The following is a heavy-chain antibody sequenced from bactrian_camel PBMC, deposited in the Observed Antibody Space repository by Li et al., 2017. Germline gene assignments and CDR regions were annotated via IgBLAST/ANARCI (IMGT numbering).Heavy chain of an antibody. J-gene: IGHJ4*01. D-gene: IGHD2*01. CDR2: AFRGTTTE. Sequence: VQLVESGGDSVQAGGSHVLSCAASVDSDYTAIDLSMGWFRQAPGKQREWVAAAFRGTTTEYLADNVKGRFTLSQDNAKNAVALKMTDVKPEDTAMYYCAARSSGPGSLCWSGPYNYWGQGTQVTVS. CDR1: VDSDYTAIDLS. V-gene: IGHV3S31*01. CDR3: AARSSGPGSLCWSGPYNY.